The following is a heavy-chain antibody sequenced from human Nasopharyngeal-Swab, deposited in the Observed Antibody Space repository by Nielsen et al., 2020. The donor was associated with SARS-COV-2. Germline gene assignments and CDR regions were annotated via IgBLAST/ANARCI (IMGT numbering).Heavy chain of an antibody. V-gene: IGHV3-23*01. Sequence: GESLKISCAASGLTFPNYSMYWVRQAPGKGLEWVSAISGSGGITYYADSVKGRFTISRDDAKNSLYLQMNSLRAEDTGVYYCARLVGAYSNYFDYWGQGTLVTVSS. CDR1: GLTFPNYS. D-gene: IGHD3-10*01. CDR2: ISGSGGIT. J-gene: IGHJ4*02. CDR3: ARLVGAYSNYFDY.